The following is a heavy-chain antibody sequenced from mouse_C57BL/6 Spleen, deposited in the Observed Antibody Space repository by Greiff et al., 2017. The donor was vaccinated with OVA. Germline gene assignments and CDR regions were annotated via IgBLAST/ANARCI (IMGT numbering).Heavy chain of an antibody. V-gene: IGHV1-50*01. J-gene: IGHJ3*01. CDR3: ARWGSSGYGAY. CDR1: GYTFTSYW. CDR2: IDPSDSYT. D-gene: IGHD3-2*02. Sequence: QVQLKQPGAELVKPGASVKLSCKASGYTFTSYWMQWVKQRPGQGLEWIGEIDPSDSYTNYNQKFKGKATLTVDTSSSTAYMQLSSLTSEDSAVYYCARWGSSGYGAYWGQGTLVTVSA.